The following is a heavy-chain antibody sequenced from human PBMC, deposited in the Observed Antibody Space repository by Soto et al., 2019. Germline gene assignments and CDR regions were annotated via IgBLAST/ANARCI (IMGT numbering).Heavy chain of an antibody. J-gene: IGHJ4*02. CDR1: GFGFRTSG. V-gene: IGHV3-30*18. CDR3: AKDRVESGLGEIDY. D-gene: IGHD3-16*01. CDR2: ISYDGSRE. Sequence: QVQLVESGGGVIQPGRSLRLSCAASGFGFRTSGMHWVRQAPGKGLQWVAIISYDGSREYYLDSVKGRFTISRDNPKNTLYLQMNSLRAEDTAVYYCAKDRVESGLGEIDYWGQGTLVSVSS.